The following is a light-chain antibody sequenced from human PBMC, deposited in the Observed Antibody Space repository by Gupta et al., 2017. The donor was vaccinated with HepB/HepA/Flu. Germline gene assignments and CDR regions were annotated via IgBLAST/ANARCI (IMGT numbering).Light chain of an antibody. CDR1: QSVSGSY. CDR2: AAS. V-gene: IGKV3-20*01. J-gene: IGKJ1*01. CDR3: QQDGSQWT. Sequence: DIVLTQSPGTLSLSPGERTTLSCRAGQSVSGSYLAWYQQKPGQAPRLLIYAASSRATGIPDRFSGSGSGTDFTLTINRLEPEDFAVYYCQQDGSQWTFGQGTKVEIK.